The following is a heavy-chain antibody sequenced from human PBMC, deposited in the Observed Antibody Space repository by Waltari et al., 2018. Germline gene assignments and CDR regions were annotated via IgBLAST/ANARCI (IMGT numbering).Heavy chain of an antibody. CDR3: ARDYCDRTYCHGMDV. CDR1: EFTFSSYA. D-gene: IGHD3-22*01. V-gene: IGHV3-30*04. J-gene: IGHJ6*02. Sequence: QLQLVESGGGVVQPGRSLRLSCAASEFTFSSYAMHWVRQPPGKGLEWVAVISYDGRNIYYLDSGKGRFTISRDNSKKMVYLQMNSLRVEDTALYYCARDYCDRTYCHGMDVWGQGTTVTVSS. CDR2: ISYDGRNI.